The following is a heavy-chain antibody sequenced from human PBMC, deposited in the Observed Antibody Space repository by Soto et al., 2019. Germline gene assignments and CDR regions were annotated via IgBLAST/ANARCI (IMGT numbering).Heavy chain of an antibody. CDR1: GFTFSTYA. V-gene: IGHV3-23*01. Sequence: GGSLRLSCAASGFTFSTYAMNWVRQAPGKGLEWVSAISGGGGSTYYADSVKGRVTISRDNSKNTLYLQMNSLSAEDTAVYYCAKVSLGALTFTDYYYYGLDVWGRGTTVTVSS. J-gene: IGHJ6*02. D-gene: IGHD1-26*01. CDR2: ISGGGGST. CDR3: AKVSLGALTFTDYYYYGLDV.